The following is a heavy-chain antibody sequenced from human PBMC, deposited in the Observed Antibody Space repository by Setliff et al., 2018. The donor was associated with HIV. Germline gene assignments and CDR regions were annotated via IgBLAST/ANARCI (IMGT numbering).Heavy chain of an antibody. CDR2: ISAYNGNT. D-gene: IGHD3-22*01. Sequence: ASVKVSCKASGYTFSSYGISWVRQAPGQGVEWMGWISAYNGNTNYAQKLQGRVTMTTDTSTSTAYMELRSLRSDDTAVYYCATYHYYDSSAYFIDLYYFDYWGQGTLVTVSS. V-gene: IGHV1-18*01. CDR1: GYTFSSYG. J-gene: IGHJ4*02. CDR3: ATYHYYDSSAYFIDLYYFDY.